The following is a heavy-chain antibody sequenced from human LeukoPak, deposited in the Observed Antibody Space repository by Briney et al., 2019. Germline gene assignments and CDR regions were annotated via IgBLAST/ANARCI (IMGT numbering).Heavy chain of an antibody. CDR3: AKRAAGGTRYFEY. J-gene: IGHJ4*02. V-gene: IGHV3-23*01. CDR2: ISGSGGGT. D-gene: IGHD6-13*01. Sequence: PGGSLRLSCAASGFTFHANAMRWFGRAPGKGLEWVSPISGSGGGTYYGDSVKGRFTGSRDNPKNTVYLQMNSLRAEDTAIYYCAKRAAGGTRYFEYWGQGALVTVSS. CDR1: GFTFHANA.